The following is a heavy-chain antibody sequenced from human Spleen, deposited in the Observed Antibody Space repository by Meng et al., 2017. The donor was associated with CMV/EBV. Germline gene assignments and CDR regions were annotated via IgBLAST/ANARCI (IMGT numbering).Heavy chain of an antibody. D-gene: IGHD4-11*01. J-gene: IGHJ6*02. CDR2: IKSKTDGGTT. V-gene: IGHV3-15*01. CDR3: TTTTVTRNWYYYGMDV. Sequence: GESLKISCAASGFTFSNAWMSWVRQAPGKGLEWVGRIKSKTDGGTTDYAAPVKGRFTISRDDSKNTLYLQMNSLKTEDTAVYYCTTTTVTRNWYYYGMDVWGQGTTVTVSS. CDR1: GFTFSNAW.